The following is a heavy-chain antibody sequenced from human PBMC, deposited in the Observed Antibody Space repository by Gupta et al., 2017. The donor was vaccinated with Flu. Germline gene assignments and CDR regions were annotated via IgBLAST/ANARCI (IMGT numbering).Heavy chain of an antibody. CDR3: ARQAGGDGYIVRDY. Sequence: EVQLVQSGAEVKKPGESLKISCKGSGYSFANYWIAWVRQMPGKGLEWMGIIYPGDADVRYSPSFQGQVTISVDKSISTAYLQWSSLRASDTAMYYCARQAGGDGYIVRDYWGQGTLVTVSS. J-gene: IGHJ4*02. CDR2: IYPGDADV. V-gene: IGHV5-51*01. CDR1: GYSFANYW. D-gene: IGHD2-8*01.